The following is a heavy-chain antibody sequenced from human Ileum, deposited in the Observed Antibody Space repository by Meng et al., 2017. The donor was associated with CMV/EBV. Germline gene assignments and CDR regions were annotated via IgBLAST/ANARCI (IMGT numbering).Heavy chain of an antibody. V-gene: IGHV3-30*02. CDR2: IRFDGFNK. CDR3: AKGGQGGIKGSTYYYYGMDV. Sequence: GESLKISCAASGFTFSSYGMHWVRQAPGKGLEWVAFIRFDGFNKYYADSVKGRFIISRDNSKGTLYLQIYSLRAEDTAVYYCAKGGQGGIKGSTYYYYGMDVWGQGTTVTVSS. D-gene: IGHD2-2*01. J-gene: IGHJ6*02. CDR1: GFTFSSYG.